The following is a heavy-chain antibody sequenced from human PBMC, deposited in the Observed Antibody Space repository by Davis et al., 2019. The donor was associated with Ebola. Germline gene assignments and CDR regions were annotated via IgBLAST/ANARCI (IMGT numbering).Heavy chain of an antibody. CDR1: GFTFSSYA. Sequence: GESLKISCAASGFTFSSYAMHWVRQAPGKGLEWVSTLGLSADTYYADSVKGRFTISRDNSKNTLHLQMNSLRVEDTAIYYCAKDTSNVWFDVWGKGTMVTVSS. J-gene: IGHJ3*01. CDR3: AKDTSNVWFDV. V-gene: IGHV3-23*01. CDR2: LGLSADT. D-gene: IGHD1-26*01.